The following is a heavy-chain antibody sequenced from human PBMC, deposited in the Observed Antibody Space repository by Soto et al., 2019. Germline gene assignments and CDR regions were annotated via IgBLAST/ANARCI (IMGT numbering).Heavy chain of an antibody. CDR2: IVVGSGNT. CDR1: GFTFTSSA. CDR3: AAGIAVAAELDY. Sequence: ASVKVSCKASGFTFTSSAVQWVRQARGQRLEWIGWIVVGSGNTNYAQKFQERVTITRDMSTSTAYMELSSLRSEDTAVYYCAAGIAVAAELDYWGQGTLVTVSS. V-gene: IGHV1-58*01. D-gene: IGHD6-19*01. J-gene: IGHJ4*02.